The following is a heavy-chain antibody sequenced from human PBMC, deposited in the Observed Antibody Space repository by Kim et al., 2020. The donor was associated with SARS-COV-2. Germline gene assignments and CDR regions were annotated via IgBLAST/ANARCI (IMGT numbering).Heavy chain of an antibody. D-gene: IGHD3-22*01. Sequence: SDTLSLTCTVSGGSISSSSYYWGWIRQPPGKGLEWIGSIYYSGSTYYNPSLKSRVTISVDTSKNQFSLKLSSVTAADTAVYYCARGSGITMIVVVSASNAFDIWGQGTMVTVSS. J-gene: IGHJ3*02. CDR2: IYYSGST. V-gene: IGHV4-39*01. CDR3: ARGSGITMIVVVSASNAFDI. CDR1: GGSISSSSYY.